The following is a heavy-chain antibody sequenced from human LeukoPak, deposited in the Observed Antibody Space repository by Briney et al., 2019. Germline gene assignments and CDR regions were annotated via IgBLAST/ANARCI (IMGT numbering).Heavy chain of an antibody. D-gene: IGHD6-13*01. Sequence: GGSLRLSCAASGFTFSSYSMNWVRQAPGKGLEWVSCISSSTSYIYYADSVKGRFTISRDNAKNSLYLQMNSLRAEDTAVYYCARSARAGAGTVDYWGQGTLVTVSS. CDR3: ARSARAGAGTVDY. CDR2: ISSSTSYI. J-gene: IGHJ4*02. CDR1: GFTFSSYS. V-gene: IGHV3-21*01.